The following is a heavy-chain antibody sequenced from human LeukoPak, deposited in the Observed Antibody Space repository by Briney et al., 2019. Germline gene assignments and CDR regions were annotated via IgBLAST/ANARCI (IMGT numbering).Heavy chain of an antibody. CDR2: IGTAGDT. V-gene: IGHV3-13*01. J-gene: IGHJ3*02. Sequence: GGSLRLSCAASGFTFSSYDMHWVRQATGKGLEWVSAIGTAGDTYYPGSVKGPFTISRENTKNYLNLQMNSQRAGDTAVYCCARLGSGSYDDAFDIWGQGTMVTVSS. CDR3: ARLGSGSYDDAFDI. D-gene: IGHD1-26*01. CDR1: GFTFSSYD.